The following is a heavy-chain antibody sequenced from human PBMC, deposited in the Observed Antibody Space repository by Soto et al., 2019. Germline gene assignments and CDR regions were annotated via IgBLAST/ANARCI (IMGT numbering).Heavy chain of an antibody. V-gene: IGHV3-30-3*01. CDR3: AGNGGSANRFWFDP. Sequence: GGSLRLSCAASGFTFSSYAMHWVRQAPGKGLEWVAVISYDGSNKYYADSLKGRFTISRDNSKNTLYLQMNRLRAEDTAVYYCAGNGGSANRFWFDPWGQGTLVTVSS. J-gene: IGHJ5*02. CDR2: ISYDGSNK. D-gene: IGHD2-2*01. CDR1: GFTFSSYA.